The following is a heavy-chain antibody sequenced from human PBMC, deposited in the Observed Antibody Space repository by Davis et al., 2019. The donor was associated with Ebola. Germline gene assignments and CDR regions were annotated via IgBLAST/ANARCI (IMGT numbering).Heavy chain of an antibody. CDR2: IIPFMGTA. J-gene: IGHJ5*02. Sequence: SVKVSCKASGGSFSTAAISWVRQAPGQGLEWMGGIIPFMGTADYTQKFQGWVTMTRDTSISTAYMELSRLRSDDTAVYYCARTVTMVRGGWFDPWGQGTLVTVSS. CDR3: ARTVTMVRGGWFDP. CDR1: GGSFSTAA. V-gene: IGHV1-69*05. D-gene: IGHD3-10*01.